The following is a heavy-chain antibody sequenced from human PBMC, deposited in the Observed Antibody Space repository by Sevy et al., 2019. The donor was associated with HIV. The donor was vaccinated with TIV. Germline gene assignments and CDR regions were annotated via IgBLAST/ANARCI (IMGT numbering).Heavy chain of an antibody. CDR3: AREGCTKPHDY. J-gene: IGHJ4*02. CDR2: LSFGCGKI. Sequence: GGCLRLSCAASGFDFSIYSMSWVRQAPGKGLEWVSTLSFGCGKINYADSVKGRFTISRDNSKSSVYLQMNNMRVEAMAVYYCAREGCTKPHDYWGQGTLVTVSS. D-gene: IGHD2-8*01. CDR1: GFDFSIYS. V-gene: IGHV3-23*01.